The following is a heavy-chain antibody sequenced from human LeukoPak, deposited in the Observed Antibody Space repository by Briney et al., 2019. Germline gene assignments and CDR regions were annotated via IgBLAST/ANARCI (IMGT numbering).Heavy chain of an antibody. CDR3: VRDSFGIVPAAINY. V-gene: IGHV3-30-3*01. CDR2: ISYDGSNK. D-gene: IGHD2-2*02. CDR1: GFTFSSYA. Sequence: GGSLRLSCAASGFTFSSYAMHWVRQAPGKGLEWVAVISYDGSNKYYADSVKGRFTISRDNSKNTLYLQMNSLRAEDTAVYYCVRDSFGIVPAAINYWGQGTLVTVSS. J-gene: IGHJ4*02.